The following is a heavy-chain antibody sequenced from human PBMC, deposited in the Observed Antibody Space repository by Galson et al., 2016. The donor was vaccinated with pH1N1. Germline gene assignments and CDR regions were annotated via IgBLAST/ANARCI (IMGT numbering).Heavy chain of an antibody. Sequence: SLRLSCAASGFPFSDYWMHRVRQAPGKGLVWVARIDNDGRGTSHADSVRGRFAISRDNAENMLYLQMNSLRTDDTAVYYCARNWWGIDYWGQGALVTVSS. CDR1: GFPFSDYW. J-gene: IGHJ4*02. CDR2: IDNDGRGT. V-gene: IGHV3-74*01. D-gene: IGHD2-15*01. CDR3: ARNWWGIDY.